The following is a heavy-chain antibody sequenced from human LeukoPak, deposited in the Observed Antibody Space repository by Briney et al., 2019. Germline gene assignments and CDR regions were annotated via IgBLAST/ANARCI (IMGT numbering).Heavy chain of an antibody. J-gene: IGHJ4*02. D-gene: IGHD3-9*01. Sequence: GEPLKISCKGSGYSFTSYWIGWVRQMRGKGLEWIGIIYPGDSDTRYSPSFQGQVTISADKSISTAYLQWSSLKASDTAMYYCARSYDILTGYYVYWGQGTLVTVSS. CDR3: ARSYDILTGYYVY. CDR2: IYPGDSDT. CDR1: GYSFTSYW. V-gene: IGHV5-51*01.